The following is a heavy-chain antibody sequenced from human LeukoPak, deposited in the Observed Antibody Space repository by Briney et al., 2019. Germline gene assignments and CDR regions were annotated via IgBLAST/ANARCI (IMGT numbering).Heavy chain of an antibody. CDR2: IYSGGST. D-gene: IGHD6-13*01. Sequence: GGSLRLSCAASEFTVSSNYMSWVRQAPGKGLEWVSVIYSGGSTYYADSVKGRFTISRDNSKNTLYLQMNSLRAEDTAVYYCARVSSSWYSLNYWGQGTLVTVSS. CDR3: ARVSSSWYSLNY. CDR1: EFTVSSNY. J-gene: IGHJ4*02. V-gene: IGHV3-53*05.